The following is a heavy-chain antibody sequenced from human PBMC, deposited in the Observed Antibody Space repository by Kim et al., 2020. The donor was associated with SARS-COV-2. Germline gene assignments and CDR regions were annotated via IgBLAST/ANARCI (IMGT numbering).Heavy chain of an antibody. V-gene: IGHV3-30*03. J-gene: IGHJ2*01. CDR2: ISFDGRIK. CDR3: ARGNYFD. D-gene: IGHD1-1*01. Sequence: GGSLRLSCTASGLSFDNSAMNWVRQTPGKGLEWVAVISFDGRIKDYADPVKGRFTISRDSSRSTLFLEMNSLRAEDTALYYCARGNYFD. CDR1: GLSFDNSA.